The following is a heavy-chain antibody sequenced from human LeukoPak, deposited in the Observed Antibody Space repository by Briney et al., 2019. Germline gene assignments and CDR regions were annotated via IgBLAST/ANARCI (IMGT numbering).Heavy chain of an antibody. V-gene: IGHV3-30*18. D-gene: IGHD3-9*01. J-gene: IGHJ3*02. CDR1: GFTFSSYG. Sequence: GGSLRLSCAASGFTFSSYGMHWVRQAPGKGLEWVAVISYDGGNKYYADSVKGRFTISRDNSKNTLYLQMNSLRAEDTAVYYCAKDRSPVVYYDILTGYSRGNAFDIWGQGTMVTVSS. CDR3: AKDRSPVVYYDILTGYSRGNAFDI. CDR2: ISYDGGNK.